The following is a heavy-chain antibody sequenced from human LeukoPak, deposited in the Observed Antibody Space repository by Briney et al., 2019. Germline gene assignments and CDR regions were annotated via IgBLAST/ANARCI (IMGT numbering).Heavy chain of an antibody. V-gene: IGHV1-18*04. CDR1: GYTLTDYY. CDR2: ISTYNGNT. D-gene: IGHD2-15*01. CDR3: ASARDEYCSGGSCQPDY. Sequence: ASLKVSCKASGYTLTDYYIHWVRQSPGQGLEWMGGISTYNGNTNYAQKLQGRVTMTTDTTTSTAYMELRSLRSDDTAVYYCASARDEYCSGGSCQPDYWGQGTMVTVSS. J-gene: IGHJ4*02.